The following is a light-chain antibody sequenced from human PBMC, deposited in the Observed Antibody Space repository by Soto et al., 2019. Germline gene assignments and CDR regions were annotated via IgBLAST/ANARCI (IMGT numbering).Light chain of an antibody. J-gene: IGKJ1*01. V-gene: IGKV3-20*01. CDR3: QQYGGSMT. Sequence: EIVLTQSPGTLSLSPGERATHSCRASQSVSSTYLAWYQQKPGQAPRLVIYGASTRATGIPDRFSGSGSGTDFTLTISRLEPEDFAVYYCQQYGGSMTFGQGTKVDIK. CDR1: QSVSSTY. CDR2: GAS.